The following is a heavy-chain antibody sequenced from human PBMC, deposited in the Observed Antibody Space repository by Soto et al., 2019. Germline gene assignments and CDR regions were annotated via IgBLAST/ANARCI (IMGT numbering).Heavy chain of an antibody. V-gene: IGHV1-2*02. CDR2: INPNSGSGAST. J-gene: IGHJ4*02. D-gene: IGHD7-27*01. CDR3: AKDGYGNWDIDY. CDR1: GYTFTGYY. Sequence: ASVKVSCKASGYTFTGYYMHWVRQAPGQGLEWMGWINPNSGSGASTCYADSVKGRFTISRDNSKNTLYLQMNSLRAEDTAVYYCAKDGYGNWDIDYWGQGTLVTVSS.